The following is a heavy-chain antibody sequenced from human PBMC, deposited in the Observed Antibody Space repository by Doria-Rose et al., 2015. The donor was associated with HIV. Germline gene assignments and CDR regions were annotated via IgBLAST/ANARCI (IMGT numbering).Heavy chain of an antibody. Sequence: LEWMGWMNPNSGNTGYAQRLQDRVTMTWNTSINTAYMELSSLRSEDTAVYYCARGDSSGLYSFDYWGQGSLVTVSS. CDR3: ARGDSSGLYSFDY. CDR2: MNPNSGNT. J-gene: IGHJ4*02. V-gene: IGHV1-8*01. D-gene: IGHD3-22*01.